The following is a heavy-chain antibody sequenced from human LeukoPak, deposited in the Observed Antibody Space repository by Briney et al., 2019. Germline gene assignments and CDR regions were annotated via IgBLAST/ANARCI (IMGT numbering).Heavy chain of an antibody. J-gene: IGHJ5*02. V-gene: IGHV4-59*12. CDR2: IYYSGST. CDR3: ARGKLGYCSGGSCPDWFDP. Sequence: SETLSLTCTVSGGSISSYYWSWIRQPPGKGLEWIGYIYYSGSTNYNPSLKSRVTISVDTSKNQFSLKLSSVTAADTAVYYCARGKLGYCSGGSCPDWFDPWGQGTLVTVSS. D-gene: IGHD2-15*01. CDR1: GGSISSYY.